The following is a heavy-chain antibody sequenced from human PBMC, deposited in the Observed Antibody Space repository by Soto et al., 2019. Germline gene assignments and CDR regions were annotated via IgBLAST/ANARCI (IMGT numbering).Heavy chain of an antibody. CDR1: GYTFTSYG. J-gene: IGHJ4*02. CDR2: ISAYNGNT. Sequence: GASVKVSCKASGYTFTSYGISWVRQAPGQGLEWIGWISAYNGNTNYAQKLQGRVTMTTDTSTSTAYMELRSLRSDDTALYYCARDGGGYYDSSGYLDFDYWGQGTLVTVSS. CDR3: ARDGGGYYDSSGYLDFDY. D-gene: IGHD3-22*01. V-gene: IGHV1-18*01.